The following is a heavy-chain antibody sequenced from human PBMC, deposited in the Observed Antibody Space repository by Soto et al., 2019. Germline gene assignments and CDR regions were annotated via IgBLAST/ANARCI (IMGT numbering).Heavy chain of an antibody. CDR1: GGSISRSY. V-gene: IGHV4-59*01. Sequence: PSETRSLTCTVSGGSISRSYWTWIRQPPGKGLEWIGYIYDSRSTNYDPSLKSRVTMSLDTSKNQFSLKLTSVTAADTALYYCARDSYGSAWYFDPWGQGTLVT. J-gene: IGHJ5*02. CDR3: ARDSYGSAWYFDP. D-gene: IGHD6-13*01. CDR2: IYDSRST.